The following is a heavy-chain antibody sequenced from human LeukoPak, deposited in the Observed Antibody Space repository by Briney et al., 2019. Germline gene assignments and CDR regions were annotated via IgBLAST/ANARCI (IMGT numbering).Heavy chain of an antibody. CDR1: GYTFTSYY. CDR2: INPSGGST. Sequence: ASVKVSCKASGYTFTSYYMHWVRQAPGQGLEWMGIINPSGGSTSYAQKFQGRVTMTRDTSTSTVYMELSSLRSEDTAVYYCARERLRQDGTDYGMDVWGQGTTVTVSS. J-gene: IGHJ6*02. CDR3: ARERLRQDGTDYGMDV. D-gene: IGHD1-1*01. V-gene: IGHV1-46*01.